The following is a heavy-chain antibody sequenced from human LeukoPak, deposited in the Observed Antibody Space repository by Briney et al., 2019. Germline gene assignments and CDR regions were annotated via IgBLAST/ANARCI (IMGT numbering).Heavy chain of an antibody. Sequence: GGSLRLSCAASGFTFSDYYMSWIRQAPGKGLEWVSYISSSGSTIYYADSVKGRFTISRHNAKNSLYLHMNSLRAEDTAVYYCAREGEYYARGFDYWGQGTLVTVSS. D-gene: IGHD2-2*01. CDR2: ISSSGSTI. J-gene: IGHJ4*02. V-gene: IGHV3-11*04. CDR1: GFTFSDYY. CDR3: AREGEYYARGFDY.